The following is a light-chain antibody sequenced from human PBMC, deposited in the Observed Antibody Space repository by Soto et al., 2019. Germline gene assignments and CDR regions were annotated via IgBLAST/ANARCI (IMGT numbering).Light chain of an antibody. CDR1: QSVGSR. Sequence: EIVMTQSPATLSVSPGERATLSCRASQSVGSRLAWYQQKPGQAPRLRIYGASTRATSIPARFSGSGSGTEFTLTISSLQSEDFAVYYCQQYNDRTLTFGGGAKVEI. J-gene: IGKJ4*01. CDR2: GAS. CDR3: QQYNDRTLT. V-gene: IGKV3-15*01.